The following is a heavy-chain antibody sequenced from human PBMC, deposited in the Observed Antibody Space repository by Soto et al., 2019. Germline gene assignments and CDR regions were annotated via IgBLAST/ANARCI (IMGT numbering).Heavy chain of an antibody. D-gene: IGHD2-15*01. CDR3: ARHMPFGYCSGGSCYCGVDY. CDR2: IYYSGST. V-gene: IGHV4-59*08. CDR1: GGSISSYY. Sequence: SETLSLTCTVSGGSISSYYWSWIRQPPGKGLEWIGYIYYSGSTNYNPSLKSRVTISVDTSKNQFSLKLSSVTAADTAVYYCARHMPFGYCSGGSCYCGVDYWGQGTLVTVSS. J-gene: IGHJ4*02.